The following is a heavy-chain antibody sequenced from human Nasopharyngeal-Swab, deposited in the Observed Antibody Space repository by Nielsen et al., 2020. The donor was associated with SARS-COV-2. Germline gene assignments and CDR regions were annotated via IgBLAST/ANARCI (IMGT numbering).Heavy chain of an antibody. J-gene: IGHJ4*02. D-gene: IGHD3-10*01. Sequence: WVRQAPGQGLEGMGIINHTGGSTTYAQKFQGRVIMTRYTSTSTLYMELRGLRSEDTAVYFCARDAGGFYTKDQPYFDYWGQGSLVTVSS. CDR3: ARDAGGFYTKDQPYFDY. CDR2: INHTGGST. V-gene: IGHV1-46*01.